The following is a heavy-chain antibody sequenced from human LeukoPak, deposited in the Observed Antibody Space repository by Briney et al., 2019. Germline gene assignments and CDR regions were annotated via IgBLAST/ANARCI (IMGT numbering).Heavy chain of an antibody. CDR3: AKDRSYYFDH. J-gene: IGHJ4*02. V-gene: IGHV3-23*01. Sequence: TGESLRLSCAVSGFPFSNYAMRWVRQAQGRGRDWVSAISGSCHTSYYPSSVIARFTISSDNSKNTLYLQMNSLRAEDPAVYYRAKDRSYYFDHWGQGTLVTVSS. D-gene: IGHD1-26*01. CDR1: GFPFSNYA. CDR2: ISGSCHTS.